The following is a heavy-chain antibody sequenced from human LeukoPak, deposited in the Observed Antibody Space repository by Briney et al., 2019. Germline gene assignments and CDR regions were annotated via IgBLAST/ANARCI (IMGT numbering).Heavy chain of an antibody. J-gene: IGHJ3*02. CDR2: ISGGGGST. V-gene: IGHV3-23*01. CDR3: AKRGCSNGVCYTDDI. CDR1: EFSVGSNY. Sequence: GGSLRLSCAASEFSVGSNYMTWVRQAPGKGLEWVAAISGGGGSTYYADSVKGRFTISRDNSKNTLYVQMNSLRAEDTAVYYCAKRGCSNGVCYTDDIWGQGTMVTVSS. D-gene: IGHD2-8*01.